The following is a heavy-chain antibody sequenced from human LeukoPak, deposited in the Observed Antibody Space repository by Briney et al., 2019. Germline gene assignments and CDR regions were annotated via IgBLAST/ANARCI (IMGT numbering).Heavy chain of an antibody. CDR1: GGSISSYY. V-gene: IGHV4-59*01. CDR2: IYYSGST. D-gene: IGHD3-9*01. CDR3: ARGDYDILTGYAFDY. Sequence: SETLSLTCTVSGGSISSYYWSWIRQPPGKGLEWIGYIYYSGSTNYNPSLMSQVTISVDTSKNQFSLKLSSVTAADTAVYYCARGDYDILTGYAFDYWGQGTLVTVSS. J-gene: IGHJ4*02.